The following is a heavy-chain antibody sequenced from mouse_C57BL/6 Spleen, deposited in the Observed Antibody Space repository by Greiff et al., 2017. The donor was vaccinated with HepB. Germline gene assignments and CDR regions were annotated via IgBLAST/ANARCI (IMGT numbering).Heavy chain of an antibody. CDR2: IYPGGGYT. CDR3: ARRGYGSSYFDY. Sequence: QVQLQQSGAELVRPGTSVKMSCKASGYTFTNYWIGWAKQRPGHGLEWIGDIYPGGGYTNYNEKFKGKATLTADKSSSTAYMQFSRLTSEDSAIYYCARRGYGSSYFDYWGQGTTLTVSS. J-gene: IGHJ2*01. V-gene: IGHV1-63*01. CDR1: GYTFTNYW. D-gene: IGHD1-1*01.